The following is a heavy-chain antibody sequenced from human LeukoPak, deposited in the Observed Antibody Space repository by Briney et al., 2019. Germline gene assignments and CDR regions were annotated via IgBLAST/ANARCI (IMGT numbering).Heavy chain of an antibody. CDR2: INHSGST. V-gene: IGHV4-34*01. J-gene: IGHJ5*02. Sequence: SETLSLTCAVYGGSFSGYYWSWIRQPPGKGLEWIGEINHSGSTNYNPSLKSRVTISVDTPKNQFSLKLSSVTAADTAVYYCARARGYSSGWYLAPWGQGTLVTVSS. CDR3: ARARGYSSGWYLAP. CDR1: GGSFSGYY. D-gene: IGHD6-19*01.